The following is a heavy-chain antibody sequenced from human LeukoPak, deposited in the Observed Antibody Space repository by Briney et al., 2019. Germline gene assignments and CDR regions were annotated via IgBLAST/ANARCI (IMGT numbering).Heavy chain of an antibody. CDR2: IYHSGST. CDR3: ATNGWYCLDH. D-gene: IGHD6-19*01. V-gene: IGHV4-30-2*06. Sequence: SQTLSLTCSVSGGSISSGPYFWSWIRQSPGQGLEWIGEIYHSGSTNYNPSLQSRVTISVDKSNNHFPLRLTSVTAADTAVYYCATNGWYCLDHWGQGALVTVSS. CDR1: GGSISSGPYF. J-gene: IGHJ1*01.